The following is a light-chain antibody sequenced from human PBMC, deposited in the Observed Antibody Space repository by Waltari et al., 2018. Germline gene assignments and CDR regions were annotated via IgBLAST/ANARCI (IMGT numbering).Light chain of an antibody. V-gene: IGLV3-19*01. Sequence: SSELTQDPAVSVAMGQTVRITCQGDSLRSYYASWYQQRPRQAPILVIYDKNNRPSGAPDRFSGASSHNTGSLTITGAQAEDEASYYCHSRDASGVAGSFGGGTKLTVL. CDR2: DKN. CDR1: SLRSYY. J-gene: IGLJ2*01. CDR3: HSRDASGVAGS.